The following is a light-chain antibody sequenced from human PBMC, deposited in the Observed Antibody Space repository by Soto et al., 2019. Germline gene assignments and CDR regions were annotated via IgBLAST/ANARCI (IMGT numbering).Light chain of an antibody. CDR3: SSYAGSNNLL. J-gene: IGLJ2*01. CDR2: DVS. CDR1: ISDVGGYNY. Sequence: QSALTQPPSASGSPGQSVTISCTGTISDVGGYNYVSWYQQHPGKAPKLMIYDVSTGPSGVPGLFSGSKSGNTASLTVYVLQAEDEADYYCSSYAGSNNLLFGGGTKLTVL. V-gene: IGLV2-8*01.